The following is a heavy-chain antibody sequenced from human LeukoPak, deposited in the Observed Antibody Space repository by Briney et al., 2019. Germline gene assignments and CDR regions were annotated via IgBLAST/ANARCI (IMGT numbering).Heavy chain of an antibody. V-gene: IGHV3-30-3*01. CDR2: ISYDGSNK. Sequence: GRSLRLSCAASGFTFSSYAMHWVRQAPGKGLEGVAVISYDGSNKYYADSEKGRFTISRDNSKNTLYLQMNSLRAEDTAVYYCARDGVGATGDDAFDIWGQGTMVTVSS. D-gene: IGHD1-26*01. J-gene: IGHJ3*02. CDR3: ARDGVGATGDDAFDI. CDR1: GFTFSSYA.